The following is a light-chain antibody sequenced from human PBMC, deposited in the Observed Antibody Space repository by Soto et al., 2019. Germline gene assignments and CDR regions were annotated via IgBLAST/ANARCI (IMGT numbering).Light chain of an antibody. CDR2: DAS. Sequence: EIVLTQSPATLSLSPGERATLSCRASQSVSSYLAWYQQKPGQAPRLLIYDASNMATGIPARFSGSGSGTDFTLTISSLEPEDFAVYYCQQRSNWPLTFGHGTKVDIK. V-gene: IGKV3-11*01. CDR1: QSVSSY. J-gene: IGKJ3*01. CDR3: QQRSNWPLT.